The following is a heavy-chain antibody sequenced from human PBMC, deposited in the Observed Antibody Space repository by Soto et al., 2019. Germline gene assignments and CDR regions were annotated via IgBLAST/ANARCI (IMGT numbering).Heavy chain of an antibody. J-gene: IGHJ6*02. CDR1: GYTFTGYY. V-gene: IGHV1-2*04. Sequence: ASVKVSCKASGYTFTGYYMHWVRQAPGQGLEWIGWINPNSGGTNYAQKFQGWVTMTRDTSISTAYMELRRLRSDDTAVYYCARDGGPLSPGWIHRYYCSYGMDVWGQGTPVTVYS. D-gene: IGHD5-18*01. CDR3: ARDGGPLSPGWIHRYYCSYGMDV. CDR2: INPNSGGT.